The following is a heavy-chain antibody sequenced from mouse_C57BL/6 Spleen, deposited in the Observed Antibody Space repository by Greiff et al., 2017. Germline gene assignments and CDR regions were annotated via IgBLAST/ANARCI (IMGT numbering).Heavy chain of an antibody. D-gene: IGHD2-1*01. V-gene: IGHV6-3*01. CDR1: GFTFSNYW. Sequence: EVKLEESGGGLVQPGGSMKLSCVASGFTFSNYWMNWVRQSPEKGLEWVAQIRLKSDNYATHYAESVKGRFTISRDDSKSSVYLQMNNLRAEDTGIYYCTGDGNYPFDYWGQGTTLTVSS. CDR3: TGDGNYPFDY. J-gene: IGHJ2*01. CDR2: IRLKSDNYAT.